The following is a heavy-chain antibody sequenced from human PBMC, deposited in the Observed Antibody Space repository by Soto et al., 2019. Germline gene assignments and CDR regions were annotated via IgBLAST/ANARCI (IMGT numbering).Heavy chain of an antibody. V-gene: IGHV4-39*01. D-gene: IGHD1-26*01. CDR3: ARRGSGSDPIDY. CDR2: IYYSGST. J-gene: IGHJ4*02. Sequence: PSETLSLTCTVSGGSISSSSFHWGWIRQPPGKGLEWIGSIYYSGSTYYSPSLKSRVTISVDTSKNQFSLKLSSVTAADTAVYYCARRGSGSDPIDYWGQGTLVTVSS. CDR1: GGSISSSSFH.